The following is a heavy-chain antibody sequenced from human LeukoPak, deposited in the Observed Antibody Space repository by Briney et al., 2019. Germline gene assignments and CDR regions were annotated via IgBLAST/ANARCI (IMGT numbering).Heavy chain of an antibody. D-gene: IGHD2-2*01. CDR1: GFTFSSYA. V-gene: IGHV3-30*04. J-gene: IGHJ6*04. CDR2: ISYDGSNK. Sequence: GGSLRLSCAASGFTFSSYAMHWVRQAPGKGLEWVADISYDGSNKYYADSVKGRFTIPRDNSKNTLYLEMNSLGAEDTAVCYCAREPAPIVVVPAASRYSYYYYGMDVWGKGTTVTVSS. CDR3: AREPAPIVVVPAASRYSYYYYGMDV.